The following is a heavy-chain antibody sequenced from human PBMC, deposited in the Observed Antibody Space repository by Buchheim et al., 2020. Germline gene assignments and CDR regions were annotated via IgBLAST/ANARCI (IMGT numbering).Heavy chain of an antibody. D-gene: IGHD1-26*01. J-gene: IGHJ4*02. CDR3: ARVLVGATSWGVFDY. V-gene: IGHV4-31*03. CDR2: SYYSGDA. CDR1: GDSISSGGHF. Sequence: QVQLQESGPGLLKPSQTLSLTCSVSGDSISSGGHFWSWIRQHQGKGLEWIGFSYYSGDAHYNPSLKSRVSISVDPSKNQFSLNLSSVTAADTAVYYCARVLVGATSWGVFDYWGQGT.